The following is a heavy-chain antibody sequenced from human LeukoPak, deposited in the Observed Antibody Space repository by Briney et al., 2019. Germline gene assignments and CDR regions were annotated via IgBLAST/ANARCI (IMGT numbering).Heavy chain of an antibody. Sequence: GGSLRLSCAVSRIGFTFSNYAMSWVRQAPGKGLEWVSAISGSRVSTYYADSVKGRFTISRDNSKNTLYLQMNSLRAEDTAVYYCAKSLRFEDYTNLCFDYWGQGTLVTVSS. CDR3: AKSLRFEDYTNLCFDY. CDR1: RIGFTFSNYA. D-gene: IGHD3-10*01. V-gene: IGHV3-23*01. CDR2: ISGSRVST. J-gene: IGHJ4*02.